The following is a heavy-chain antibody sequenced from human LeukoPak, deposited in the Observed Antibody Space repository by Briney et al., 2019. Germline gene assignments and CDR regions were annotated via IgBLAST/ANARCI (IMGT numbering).Heavy chain of an antibody. J-gene: IGHJ5*02. Sequence: ASVKVSCKASGYTFTSYYMHWVRQAPGQGLEWMGMINPSGGRTTYAQKFQGRVTMTRDTSTSTANIELYSLRSDDTAVYYCTRGGRDYGDTRFDPWGQGTLVTVSS. V-gene: IGHV1-46*01. D-gene: IGHD4-17*01. CDR3: TRGGRDYGDTRFDP. CDR2: INPSGGRT. CDR1: GYTFTSYY.